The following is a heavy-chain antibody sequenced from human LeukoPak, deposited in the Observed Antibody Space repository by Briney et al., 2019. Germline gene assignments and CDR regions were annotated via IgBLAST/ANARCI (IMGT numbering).Heavy chain of an antibody. Sequence: PSETLSLTCTVSGGSISSYYWSWIRQPAGKGLEWIGRIHTSGTTNYNPSLKSRVTMSVDTSKNQFSLNLTSVTAADTAVYFCARDLGTAYYYYFDVWGKGTAVTV. CDR3: ARDLGTAYYYYFDV. V-gene: IGHV4-4*07. D-gene: IGHD3-16*01. J-gene: IGHJ6*03. CDR1: GGSISSYY. CDR2: IHTSGTT.